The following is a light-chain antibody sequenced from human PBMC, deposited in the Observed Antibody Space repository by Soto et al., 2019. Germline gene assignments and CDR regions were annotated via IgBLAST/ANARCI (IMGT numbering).Light chain of an antibody. CDR2: EVS. Sequence: QSALTQPASVSGSPGQSITIYCTGTSSDVGGYNYVSWYQQHPGKAPKLMIYEVSNRPSGVSNRFSGSKSGNTASLTISGLQAEDEADYYCSSYTKSTSAVFGGGTKVTVL. V-gene: IGLV2-14*01. J-gene: IGLJ3*02. CDR3: SSYTKSTSAV. CDR1: SSDVGGYNY.